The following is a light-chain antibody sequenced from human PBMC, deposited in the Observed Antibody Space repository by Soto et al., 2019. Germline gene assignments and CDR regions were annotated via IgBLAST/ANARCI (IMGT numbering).Light chain of an antibody. CDR3: VSFTSSTTYV. J-gene: IGLJ1*01. CDR2: EVA. V-gene: IGLV2-14*03. CDR1: NSDVGAYPY. Sequence: QPVLTQPASVSGSPGQSITISCTGTNSDVGAYPYVSWYQQHPGNAPKLLIYEVADRPSGVSDRFSGSKSGNTASLIISRLQTEDEADYYCVSFTSSTTYVFGSGTKLTVL.